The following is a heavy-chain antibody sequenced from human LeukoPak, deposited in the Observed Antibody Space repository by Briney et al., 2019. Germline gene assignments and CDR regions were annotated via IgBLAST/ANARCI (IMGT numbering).Heavy chain of an antibody. Sequence: SETLSLTCAVYGGSFSGYYWSWIRQPPGKGLEWVGEINHSGSTNYNPSLKSRVTISVDTSKNQFSLELSSVTAADTAVYYCARGAYYDSSGKYYFDYWGQGTLVTVSS. CDR2: INHSGST. D-gene: IGHD3-22*01. CDR1: GGSFSGYY. CDR3: ARGAYYDSSGKYYFDY. V-gene: IGHV4-34*01. J-gene: IGHJ4*02.